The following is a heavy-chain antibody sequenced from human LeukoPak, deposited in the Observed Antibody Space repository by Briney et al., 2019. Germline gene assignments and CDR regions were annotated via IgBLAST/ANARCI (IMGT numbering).Heavy chain of an antibody. Sequence: ASVKVSCKASGYTFTGYYMHWVRQAPGQGLEWMGWINPNSGGTNYAQKFQGRVTMTRDTSISTAYMELSRLRSDDTAVYYCARGGYSSGWYAGGFDPWGQGTLVTVSS. J-gene: IGHJ5*02. D-gene: IGHD6-19*01. CDR1: GYTFTGYY. CDR2: INPNSGGT. V-gene: IGHV1-2*02. CDR3: ARGGYSSGWYAGGFDP.